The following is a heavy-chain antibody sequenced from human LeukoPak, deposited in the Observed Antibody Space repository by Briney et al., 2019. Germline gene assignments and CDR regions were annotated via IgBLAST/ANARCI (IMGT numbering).Heavy chain of an antibody. Sequence: GGSLRLSCAASGFTFSSYSMNWVRQAPGKGLEWVSSISSSSSYIYYADSVKGRFTISRDNSKNTLYLQMNSLRAEDTAVYYCAKSVAAAAVGFDYWGQGTLVTVSS. J-gene: IGHJ4*02. CDR3: AKSVAAAAVGFDY. V-gene: IGHV3-21*04. CDR2: ISSSSSYI. D-gene: IGHD6-19*01. CDR1: GFTFSSYS.